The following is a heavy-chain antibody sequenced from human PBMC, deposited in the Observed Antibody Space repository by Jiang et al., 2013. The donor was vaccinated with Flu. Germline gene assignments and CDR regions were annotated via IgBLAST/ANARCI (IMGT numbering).Heavy chain of an antibody. V-gene: IGHV1-69*02. J-gene: IGHJ5*02. CDR2: IIPILGIA. CDR3: ARGRQINPSWFDP. CDR1: GGTFSSYT. Sequence: GAEVKKPGSSVKVSCKASGGTFSSYTISWVRQAPGQGLEWMGRIIPILGIANYAQKFQGRVTITADKSTSTAYMELSSLRSEDTAVYYCARGRQINPSWFDPWGQGTLVTVSS.